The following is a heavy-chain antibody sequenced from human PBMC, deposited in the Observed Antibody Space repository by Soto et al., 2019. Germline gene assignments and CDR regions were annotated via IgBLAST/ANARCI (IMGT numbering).Heavy chain of an antibody. CDR1: RFTVSSNY. J-gene: IGHJ4*02. CDR3: ARASYYDFWSGLFDY. D-gene: IGHD3-3*01. Sequence: PGGSLRLSCAASRFTVSSNYMSWVRQAPGKGLEWVSVIYSGGSTYYADSVKGRFTISRDNSKNTLYLQMNSLRAEDTAVYYCARASYYDFWSGLFDYWGQGTLVTSPQ. CDR2: IYSGGST. V-gene: IGHV3-53*01.